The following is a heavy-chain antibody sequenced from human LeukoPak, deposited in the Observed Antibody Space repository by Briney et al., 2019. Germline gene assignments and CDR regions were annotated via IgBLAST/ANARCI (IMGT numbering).Heavy chain of an antibody. CDR2: IYYSGTT. Sequence: PSETLSLTCTVSGGSISSYYWSWIRQPPGKGLEWIGYIYYSGTTNYNPSLKSRVTISVDTSKNQFSLKLSSVTAADTAVYYCARAKTGTTWGGTFDMWGQGTMVTVSS. J-gene: IGHJ3*02. CDR1: GGSISSYY. CDR3: ARAKTGTTWGGTFDM. D-gene: IGHD1-7*01. V-gene: IGHV4-59*01.